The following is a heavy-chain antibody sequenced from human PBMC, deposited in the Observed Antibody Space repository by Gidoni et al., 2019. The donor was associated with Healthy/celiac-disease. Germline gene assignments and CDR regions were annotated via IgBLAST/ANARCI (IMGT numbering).Heavy chain of an antibody. CDR1: GYTFTSYG. D-gene: IGHD2-2*01. CDR2: ISAYNGNT. J-gene: IGHJ5*02. V-gene: IGHV1-18*01. CDR3: ARAAIVVVPAARFDP. Sequence: QVQLVQSGAEVQKPGASVKVSCKASGYTFTSYGISWVRQAPGQGLEWMGWISAYNGNTNYAQKLQGRVTMTTDTSTSTAYMELRSLRSDDTAVYYCARAAIVVVPAARFDPWGQGTLVTVSS.